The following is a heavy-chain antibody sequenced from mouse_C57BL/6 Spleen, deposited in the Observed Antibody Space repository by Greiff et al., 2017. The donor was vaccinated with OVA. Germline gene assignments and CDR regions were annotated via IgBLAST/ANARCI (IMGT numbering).Heavy chain of an antibody. J-gene: IGHJ1*03. CDR1: GFTFSNYW. V-gene: IGHV6-3*01. D-gene: IGHD2-3*01. CDR2: ISLKSDNSAT. Sequence: DVQLVESGGGLVQPGGSMKLSCVASGFTFSNYWMNWVRQSPEKGLEWVAQISLKSDNSATNYAESVKGKFTISRDVSKGSVYLQMNNLRAEVTCIYYCTGLCDGYYGWYFDVWGTGTTVTVSS. CDR3: TGLCDGYYGWYFDV.